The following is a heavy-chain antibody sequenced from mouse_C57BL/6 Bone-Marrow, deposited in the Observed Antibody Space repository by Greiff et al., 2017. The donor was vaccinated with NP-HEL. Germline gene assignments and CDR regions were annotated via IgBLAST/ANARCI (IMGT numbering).Heavy chain of an antibody. V-gene: IGHV1-82*01. CDR2: IYPGDGDT. CDR1: GYAFSSSW. Sequence: VQLKEPGPELVKPGASVKISCKASGYAFSSSWMNWVKQRPGKGLEWIGRIYPGDGDTNYNGKFKGKATLTADKSSSTAYMQLSSLTSEDSAVYCCGRGYGGGGWFAYWGQGTLVTVSA. CDR3: GRGYGGGGWFAY. D-gene: IGHD2-2*01. J-gene: IGHJ3*01.